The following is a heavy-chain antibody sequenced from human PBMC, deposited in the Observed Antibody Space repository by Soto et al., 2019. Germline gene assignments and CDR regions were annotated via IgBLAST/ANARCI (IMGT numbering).Heavy chain of an antibody. V-gene: IGHV3-30-3*01. J-gene: IGHJ4*02. Sequence: PGGSLRLSCAASGFTFSSYAMHWVRQAPGKGLEWVAVISYDGSNKYYADSVKGRFTISRDNSKNTLYLQMNSLRAEDTAVYYCAREGYWELHYYFDYWGQGTLVTVSS. CDR3: AREGYWELHYYFDY. CDR2: ISYDGSNK. D-gene: IGHD1-26*01. CDR1: GFTFSSYA.